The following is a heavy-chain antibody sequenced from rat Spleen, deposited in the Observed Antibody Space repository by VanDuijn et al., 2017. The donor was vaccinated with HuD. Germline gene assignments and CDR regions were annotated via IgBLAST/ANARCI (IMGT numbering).Heavy chain of an antibody. V-gene: IGHV2-45*01. CDR2: MWSGGST. J-gene: IGHJ2*01. Sequence: QVQLKASGPGLVQPSQTLSLTCTVSGFSLTGYHVSWVRQPPGKGLEWMGAMWSGGSTDHNSALKSRLSISRDTSKNQVFLKMNRLQSEDTTTYYCARGGRTEGPGYFDYWGQGVMVTVSS. D-gene: IGHD1-11*01. CDR3: ARGGRTEGPGYFDY. CDR1: GFSLTGYH.